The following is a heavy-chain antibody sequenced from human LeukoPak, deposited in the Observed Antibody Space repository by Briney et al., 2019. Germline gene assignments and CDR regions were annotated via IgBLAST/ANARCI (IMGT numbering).Heavy chain of an antibody. J-gene: IGHJ4*02. CDR1: GFTFSTYA. V-gene: IGHV3-23*01. D-gene: IGHD3-22*01. Sequence: GGSLRLSCAASGFTFSTYAMSWVRRAAGKGLEWVSAISGSGGSTYYADSVKGRFTISRDNSKNTLYLQMNSLRAEDTAVYYCAKERDSRGYFDYWGQRTLVTVSS. CDR3: AKERDSRGYFDY. CDR2: ISGSGGST.